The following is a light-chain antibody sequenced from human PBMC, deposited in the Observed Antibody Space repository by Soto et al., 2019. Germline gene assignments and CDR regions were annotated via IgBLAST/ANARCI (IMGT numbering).Light chain of an antibody. J-gene: IGKJ4*01. CDR2: GAS. Sequence: EVVLTQYKGTLSLSLGERATLSCRTSQPVPSIYFAWYQQKPGRAPRLLIYGASTRATGIPARFSGSGSGTEFILTISSLQSEDFAVYYCQQYHKWPLTFGGGTKVDIK. CDR3: QQYHKWPLT. CDR1: QPVPSIY. V-gene: IGKV3-15*01.